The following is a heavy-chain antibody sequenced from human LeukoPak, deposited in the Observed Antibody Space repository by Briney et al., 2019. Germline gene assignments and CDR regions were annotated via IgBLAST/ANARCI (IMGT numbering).Heavy chain of an antibody. V-gene: IGHV3-23*01. CDR1: GFTFSSYA. Sequence: AGGSLRLSCAASGFTFSSYAMSWARQAPGKGLEWISGISGSGGNTYYADSVKGRFTISRDDSKNTLYLQMNSLRAEDTAVYYCAKDQGYTSNWFFDYWGQGTLVTVSS. CDR3: AKDQGYTSNWFFDY. CDR2: ISGSGGNT. J-gene: IGHJ4*02. D-gene: IGHD6-13*01.